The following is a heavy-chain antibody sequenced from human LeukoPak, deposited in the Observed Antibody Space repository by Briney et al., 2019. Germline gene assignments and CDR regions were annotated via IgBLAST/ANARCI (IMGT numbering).Heavy chain of an antibody. J-gene: IGHJ6*03. CDR1: GYSFTSYW. V-gene: IGHV5-51*01. CDR2: IYPGDSDT. Sequence: PGESLKISCKGSGYSFTSYWIGWVRQMPGKGLEWMGIIYPGDSDTRYSPSFQGQVTISADKSISTAYLQWSSLKASDTAMYYCARQGGYYDSSGYYYDYYMDVWGKGTTVTVSS. D-gene: IGHD3-22*01. CDR3: ARQGGYYDSSGYYYDYYMDV.